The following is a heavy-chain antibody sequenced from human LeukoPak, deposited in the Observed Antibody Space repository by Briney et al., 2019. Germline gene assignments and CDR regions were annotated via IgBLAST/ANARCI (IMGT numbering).Heavy chain of an antibody. CDR2: ISASGGTT. CDR1: GCTFSNYV. CDR3: AKEGVAFLNWFDP. J-gene: IGHJ5*02. V-gene: IGHV3-23*01. Sequence: GGSLRLSCVASGCTFSNYVMSWVRQAPGKGLEWVSAISASGGTTYSADSVKGRLTISRDNSKNTLYLQMNSLRAEDTAVYYCAKEGVAFLNWFDPWGQGTLVTVSS. D-gene: IGHD5-12*01.